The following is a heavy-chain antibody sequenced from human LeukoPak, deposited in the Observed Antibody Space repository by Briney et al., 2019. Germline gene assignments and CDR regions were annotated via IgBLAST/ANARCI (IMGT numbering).Heavy chain of an antibody. CDR1: GFTFSNYA. V-gene: IGHV3-23*01. J-gene: IGHJ6*02. Sequence: GGSLRLSCAASGFTFSNYAMSWVRQAPGKGLEWVSAISGSGDNTYYADSVKGRFTISRDNSKNTLYLQMNSLRAEDTAVYYCAKTTTVVNLRYYYYGMDVWGQGTTVTVSS. CDR3: AKTTTVVNLRYYYYGMDV. D-gene: IGHD4-23*01. CDR2: ISGSGDNT.